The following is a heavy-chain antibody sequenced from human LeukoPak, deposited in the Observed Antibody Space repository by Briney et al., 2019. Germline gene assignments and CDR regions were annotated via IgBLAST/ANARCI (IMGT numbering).Heavy chain of an antibody. Sequence: SETLSLTCTVSGGSISSSSYYWGWIRQPPGKGLEWIGSIYYSGSTYYNPSLKSRVTISVDTSKNQFSLKLSSVTAADTAVYYCARVAGSGITFGGVIGHWGQGTLVTVSS. CDR3: ARVAGSGITFGGVIGH. CDR1: GGSISSSSYY. CDR2: IYYSGST. D-gene: IGHD3-16*02. J-gene: IGHJ4*02. V-gene: IGHV4-39*07.